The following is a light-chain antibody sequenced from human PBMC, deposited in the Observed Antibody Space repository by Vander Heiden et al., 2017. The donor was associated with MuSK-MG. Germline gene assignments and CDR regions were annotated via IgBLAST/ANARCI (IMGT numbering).Light chain of an antibody. Sequence: EVVMTQSPATLSVSPGDRATLSCRASQSVGSNLAWYQQRPGQAPRLLIYGASIRATGVPARFSGSGSGTEFTLTITSRQSADFAFYYCQQYDNWPPFTFGHGTKVDIK. J-gene: IGKJ3*01. CDR3: QQYDNWPPFT. V-gene: IGKV3-15*01. CDR2: GAS. CDR1: QSVGSN.